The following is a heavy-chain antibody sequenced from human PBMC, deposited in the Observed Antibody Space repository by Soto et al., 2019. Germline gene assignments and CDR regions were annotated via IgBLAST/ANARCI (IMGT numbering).Heavy chain of an antibody. CDR1: GFTFGGSA. D-gene: IGHD6-19*01. CDR3: TRQTDAVQWLVVPTDYNFDY. Sequence: GGSLRLACAASGFTFGGSAMHWVRQASGKGLEWVGHIRSKTNSYATAYAESVKGRFTISRDDSMNTAYLQMNSLKTEDTAVYFCTRQTDAVQWLVVPTDYNFDYWGQGTLVTVSS. V-gene: IGHV3-73*01. J-gene: IGHJ4*02. CDR2: IRSKTNSYAT.